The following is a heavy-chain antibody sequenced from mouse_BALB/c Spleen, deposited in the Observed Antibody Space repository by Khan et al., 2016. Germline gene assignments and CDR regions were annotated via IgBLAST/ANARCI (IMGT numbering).Heavy chain of an antibody. CDR3: ARTCDYPYYAMDY. CDR1: EYTFTNYG. J-gene: IGHJ4*01. CDR2: INTNTGEP. Sequence: QIQLVQSGPELKKPGETVKISCKASEYTFTNYGMNWVKQAPGKGLKWMGWINTNTGEPTYAEEFKGRFAFSLEASASTAYLQINNLKNEDSATYFSARTCDYPYYAMDYWGQGTSVTVSS. V-gene: IGHV9-3*02. D-gene: IGHD2-13*01.